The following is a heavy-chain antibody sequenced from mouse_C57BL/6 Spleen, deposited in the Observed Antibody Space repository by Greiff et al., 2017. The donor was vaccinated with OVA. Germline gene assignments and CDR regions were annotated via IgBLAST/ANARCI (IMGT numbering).Heavy chain of an antibody. CDR1: GYTFTSYW. CDR2: IHPNSGST. D-gene: IGHD2-5*01. Sequence: VQLQQPGAELVKPGASVKLSCKASGYTFTSYWMHWVKQRPGQGLEWIGMIHPNSGSTNYNEKFKSKATLTVDKSSSTAYMPLSSLTSEDSAVYYCAPNSYSNFAYWGQGTLVTVSA. CDR3: APNSYSNFAY. V-gene: IGHV1-64*01. J-gene: IGHJ3*01.